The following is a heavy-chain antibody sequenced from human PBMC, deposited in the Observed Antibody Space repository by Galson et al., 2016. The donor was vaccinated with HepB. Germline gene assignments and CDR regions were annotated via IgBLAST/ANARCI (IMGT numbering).Heavy chain of an antibody. CDR1: GYTFTSYG. Sequence: SVKVSCKASGYTFTSYGISWVRQAPGHGLEWMGWISPFNDNTKFAQNMEGRVTFTSDTSTSTVYMELRSLRFDDAALYFCARDGGIVRIPGAIPYYYYAMDVWGQGTPVAVSS. D-gene: IGHD3-10*01. CDR2: ISPFNDNT. J-gene: IGHJ6*02. CDR3: ARDGGIVRIPGAIPYYYYAMDV. V-gene: IGHV1-18*01.